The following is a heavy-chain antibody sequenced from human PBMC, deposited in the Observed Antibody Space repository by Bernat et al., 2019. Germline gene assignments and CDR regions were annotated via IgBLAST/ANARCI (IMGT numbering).Heavy chain of an antibody. CDR1: GGSVNDDNW. CDR3: AKNLFYSMDV. Sequence: HVQLQESGPGLVKPSGTLSLTCAVSGGSVNDDNWWSWVRQPPGKGLEWIGEIYHSGSTNYNPSLKSRVTVSVDTSRDQFSLYLTSVTAADTAVYYCAKNLFYSMDVWGQGTTVTVSS. D-gene: IGHD3-3*01. V-gene: IGHV4-4*02. J-gene: IGHJ6*02. CDR2: IYHSGST.